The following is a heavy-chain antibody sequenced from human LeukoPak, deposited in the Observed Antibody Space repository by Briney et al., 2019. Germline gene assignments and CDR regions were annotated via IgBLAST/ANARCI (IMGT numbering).Heavy chain of an antibody. CDR3: ATNGVRAADY. V-gene: IGHV3-23*01. CDR1: GFTFSDYG. CDR2: ISGSGGST. D-gene: IGHD2-8*01. J-gene: IGHJ4*02. Sequence: PGGSLRLSCAASGFTFSDYGMSWVRQAPGKGLEWVSAISGSGGSTYYADSVKGRFTISRDNSKNTLYLQMNSLRAEDKAVYYCATNGVRAADYWGQGTLVTVSS.